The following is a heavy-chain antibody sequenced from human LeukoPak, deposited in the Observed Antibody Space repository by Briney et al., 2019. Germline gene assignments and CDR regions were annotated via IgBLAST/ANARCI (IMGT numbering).Heavy chain of an antibody. CDR1: GDSINGGGYY. D-gene: IGHD3-10*01. CDR2: IYYSGST. J-gene: IGHJ4*02. CDR3: ARDAYYGPGSLVY. V-gene: IGHV4-31*03. Sequence: SQTLSLTCTVSGDSINGGGYYWSWIRQHPGKGLEWIGYIYYSGSTYYNPSLKSRVTTSVDTSKNQFSLKVSSVTVADTAVYYCARDAYYGPGSLVYWGQGTLVTVSS.